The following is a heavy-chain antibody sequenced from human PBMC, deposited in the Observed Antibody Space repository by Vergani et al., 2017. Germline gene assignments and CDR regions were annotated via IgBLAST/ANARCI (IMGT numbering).Heavy chain of an antibody. CDR1: GYTFTSYG. V-gene: IGHV1-18*01. Sequence: QVQLVQSGAEVKKPGASVKVSCKASGYTFTSYGISWVRQAPGQGLEWMGWISAYNGNTNYAQKLQGRVTMTTDTSTSTAYMELRSLRSDDTAVYYCARDSTYSTARYCSGGSCYRGSYYYYYMDVWGKGTTVTVSS. D-gene: IGHD2-15*01. CDR2: ISAYNGNT. CDR3: ARDSTYSTARYCSGGSCYRGSYYYYYMDV. J-gene: IGHJ6*03.